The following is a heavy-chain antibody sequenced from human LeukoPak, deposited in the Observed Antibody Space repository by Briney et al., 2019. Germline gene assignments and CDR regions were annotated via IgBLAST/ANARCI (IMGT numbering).Heavy chain of an antibody. CDR2: IYTSGST. CDR1: GGSISSYY. V-gene: IGHV4-4*07. Sequence: SETLSLTCTVSGGSISSYYWSWIRQPAGKGLEWIGRIYTSGSTNYNPSLKSRVTMSVDTSKNQSSLKLSSVTAADTAVYYCARDLVRGVEFPNWFDPWGQGTLVTVSS. D-gene: IGHD3-10*01. CDR3: ARDLVRGVEFPNWFDP. J-gene: IGHJ5*02.